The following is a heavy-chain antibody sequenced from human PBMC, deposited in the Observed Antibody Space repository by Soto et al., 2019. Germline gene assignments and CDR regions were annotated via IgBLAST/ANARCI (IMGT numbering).Heavy chain of an antibody. CDR3: ACGISTAEVVFDY. CDR2: VNSDGSST. Sequence: GGSLRLSCAASGFTFSSYWMHWVRQAPGKGLVWVSRVNSDGSSTSYADSVKGRFTISRDNAKNTLYLQMNSPRAEDTAIYYCACGISTAEVVFDYWGQGTLVTVSS. V-gene: IGHV3-74*01. D-gene: IGHD6-13*01. CDR1: GFTFSSYW. J-gene: IGHJ4*02.